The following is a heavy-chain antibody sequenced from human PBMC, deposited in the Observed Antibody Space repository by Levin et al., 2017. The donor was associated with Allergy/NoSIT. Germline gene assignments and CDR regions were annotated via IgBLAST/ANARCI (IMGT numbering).Heavy chain of an antibody. Sequence: GGSLRLSCAASGFGFSSSWMSWVRQTPGQGLEWVATIKEDAGERYYLDSVRGRFTISRDNAKNSLFLQMKSLKAEDTATYYCARDVRMEEWKMRTPDSFDYWGQGTLVTVSS. CDR1: GFGFSSSW. V-gene: IGHV3-7*04. J-gene: IGHJ4*02. CDR3: ARDVRMEEWKMRTPDSFDY. CDR2: IKEDAGER. D-gene: IGHD1-1*01.